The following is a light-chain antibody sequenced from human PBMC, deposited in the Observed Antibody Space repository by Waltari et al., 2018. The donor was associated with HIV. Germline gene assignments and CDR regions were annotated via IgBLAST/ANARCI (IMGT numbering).Light chain of an antibody. CDR2: DVT. Sequence: QSARTRPPSVSASPGKRVPTPCTGPTSNVGGYPYVSCYRQHPGNAPQLLIYDVTKRPSGVFNRFSGSKSGNTASLTISGLLPEDEANYYCSSFRSGFTWVFGGGTKLTVI. J-gene: IGLJ3*02. V-gene: IGLV2-14*03. CDR3: SSFRSGFTWV. CDR1: TSNVGGYPY.